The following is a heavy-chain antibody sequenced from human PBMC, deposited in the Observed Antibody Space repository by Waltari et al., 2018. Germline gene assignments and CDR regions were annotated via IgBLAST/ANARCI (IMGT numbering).Heavy chain of an antibody. J-gene: IGHJ4*02. D-gene: IGHD1-1*01. CDR1: GGAISSSSYY. V-gene: IGHV4-39*01. Sequence: QLQLQESGPGLVKPSETLSLTCTVSGGAISSSSYYWGWIRQPPGKGLEWIGSIYYSGSTYYNPSLKSRVTISVDTSKNQFSLKLSSVTAADTAVYYCARRDGYGYYFDYWGQGTLVTVSS. CDR2: IYYSGST. CDR3: ARRDGYGYYFDY.